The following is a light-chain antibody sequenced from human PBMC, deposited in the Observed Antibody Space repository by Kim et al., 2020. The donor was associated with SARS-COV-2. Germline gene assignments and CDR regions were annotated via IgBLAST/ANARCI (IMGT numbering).Light chain of an antibody. V-gene: IGLV3-1*01. J-gene: IGLJ3*02. Sequence: VSVSPGQKATFTCSGENLGDKYICWYQQKSGQSPVLVIYQNYKRPSGIPERFSGSNSGNTATLTISGTQAMDEADYYCQAWDFNRVFGRGTKVTVL. CDR1: NLGDKY. CDR2: QNY. CDR3: QAWDFNRV.